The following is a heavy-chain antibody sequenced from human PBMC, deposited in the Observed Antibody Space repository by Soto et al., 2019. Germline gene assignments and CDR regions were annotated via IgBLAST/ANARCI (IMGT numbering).Heavy chain of an antibody. CDR1: GGSFSGYY. Sequence: SETLSLTCAVYGGSFSGYYWSWIRQPPGKGLEWIGEINHSGSTNYNPSLKSRVTISVDTSKNQFSLKLSSVTAADTAVYYCAREIKRYYGSGSYYKTNWFDPWGQGTLVTVS. J-gene: IGHJ5*02. V-gene: IGHV4-34*01. D-gene: IGHD3-10*01. CDR3: AREIKRYYGSGSYYKTNWFDP. CDR2: INHSGST.